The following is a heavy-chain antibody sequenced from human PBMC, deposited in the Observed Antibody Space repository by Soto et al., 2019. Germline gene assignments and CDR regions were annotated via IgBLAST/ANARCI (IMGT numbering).Heavy chain of an antibody. J-gene: IGHJ4*02. Sequence: SETLSLTCTVSGGSICSSSYYWAWIRQPPGKGLEWIGRIYYSGNTYYNPSLKSRVTMSFDTSKNQFPLKLSSVTAADTAVYYCTGPYPYYFDSWGQGTLVTVSS. CDR3: TGPYPYYFDS. CDR2: IYYSGNT. CDR1: GGSICSSSYY. V-gene: IGHV4-39*06.